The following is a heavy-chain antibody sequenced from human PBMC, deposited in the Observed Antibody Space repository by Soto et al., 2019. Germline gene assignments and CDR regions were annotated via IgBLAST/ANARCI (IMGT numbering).Heavy chain of an antibody. CDR1: SGSIKTDVW. CDR3: ARDAAVAGETDRLEY. Sequence: SETLSLTCTVSSGSIKTDVWWSWLRRPPVKGLEWIGEIYQNGHTNYNPSLKSRVTMSVDKSKNQFSLMLTSVTAADTAMYYCARDAAVAGETDRLEYWGQGIMVTVSS. V-gene: IGHV4-4*02. CDR2: IYQNGHT. J-gene: IGHJ4*02. D-gene: IGHD6-19*01.